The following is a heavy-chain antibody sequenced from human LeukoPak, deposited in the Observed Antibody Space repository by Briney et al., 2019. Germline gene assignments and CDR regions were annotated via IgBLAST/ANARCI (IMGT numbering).Heavy chain of an antibody. D-gene: IGHD5-24*01. CDR1: GGSISNYY. Sequence: SETLSLTCTVSGGSISNYYWSWIRQSPEKGLEWIGYIHDSGSTNYNPSLKSRVTISVDTSKNQYSLKLSSVTAADTAVYYCARLDAAAGRYLQFFYWGQGTLVTVSS. V-gene: IGHV4-59*08. CDR3: ARLDAAAGRYLQFFY. J-gene: IGHJ4*02. CDR2: IHDSGST.